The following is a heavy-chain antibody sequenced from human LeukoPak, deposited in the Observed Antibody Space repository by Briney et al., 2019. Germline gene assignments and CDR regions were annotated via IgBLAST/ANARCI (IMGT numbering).Heavy chain of an antibody. Sequence: PGRSLRLSCAASGFTFSSYAMHWVRQAPGKGLEWVAVISYDGSNKYYADSVKGRFTISRDNSKNTLYLQMSSLRAEDTAIYFCAKAYTGTIRFFDSWGQGTLVTVSS. CDR3: AKAYTGTIRFFDS. V-gene: IGHV3-30-3*01. J-gene: IGHJ4*02. CDR2: ISYDGSNK. D-gene: IGHD1-26*01. CDR1: GFTFSSYA.